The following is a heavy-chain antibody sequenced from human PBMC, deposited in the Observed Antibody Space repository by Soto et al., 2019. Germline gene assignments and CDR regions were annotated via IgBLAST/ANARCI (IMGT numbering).Heavy chain of an antibody. J-gene: IGHJ4*02. CDR3: ARERDTTGYILAY. CDR1: GFTISSNY. D-gene: IGHD3-22*01. Sequence: EVQLVESGGGLIQPGGSLRLSCAASGFTISSNYMTWVRQAPGKGLEWVSLIYAGGSTYYADSVKGRFTISRDNSKNTLYLQMNNLRAEDTPVYYWARERDTTGYILAYWGQGTLVTVSS. V-gene: IGHV3-53*01. CDR2: IYAGGST.